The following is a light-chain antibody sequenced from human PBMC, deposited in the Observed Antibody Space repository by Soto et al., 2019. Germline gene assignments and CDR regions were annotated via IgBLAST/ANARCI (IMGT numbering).Light chain of an antibody. CDR2: KAS. CDR3: QQYNSYPYS. CDR1: QTITSW. V-gene: IGKV1-5*03. Sequence: DLPMTQPPSTLSATAGDRAPITSRASQTITSWLAWYQQKPGKAPKLLIYKASGLESGVPSRFSGSGSGTEFTLTISSLQPDDFATYYCQQYNSYPYSFGQGTKVDI. J-gene: IGKJ2*03.